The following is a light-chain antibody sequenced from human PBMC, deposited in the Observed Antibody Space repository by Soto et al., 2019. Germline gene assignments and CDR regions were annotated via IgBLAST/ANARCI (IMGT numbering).Light chain of an antibody. CDR2: RAS. Sequence: DIQMTQSPSSLSASIGDRVTITCRASQSINTWLAWYQQKPGKAPKLLIYRASNVVNGLPSRFSGSGSGTEFTLTISSLQPDDFSIYYCQQYGTYSGTFGPGTKVDL. CDR1: QSINTW. V-gene: IGKV1-5*03. CDR3: QQYGTYSGT. J-gene: IGKJ3*01.